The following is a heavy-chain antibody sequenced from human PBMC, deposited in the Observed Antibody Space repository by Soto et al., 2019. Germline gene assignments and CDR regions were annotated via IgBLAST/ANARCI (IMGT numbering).Heavy chain of an antibody. CDR1: GYTFSGYA. CDR3: ARYRLATHYYDLNGFYNFYGMDV. J-gene: IGHJ6*01. CDR2: INPNTGGT. Sequence: QVQLVQSGSEVKKPGASLKVSCKASGYTFSGYAVHWVRRAPGQGLEWMGRINPNTGGTNYAQKFQGRVTVTMDPSVRRDYLVVGGLKSVATGVYFCARYRLATHYYDLNGFYNFYGMDVGGQGTTVTVSS. D-gene: IGHD3-22*01. V-gene: IGHV1-2*05.